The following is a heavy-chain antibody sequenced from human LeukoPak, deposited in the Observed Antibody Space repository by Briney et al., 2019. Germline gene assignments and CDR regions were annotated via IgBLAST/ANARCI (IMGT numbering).Heavy chain of an antibody. CDR2: ISYSGST. D-gene: IGHD2-8*01. V-gene: IGHV4-39*01. J-gene: IGHJ3*02. Sequence: PSETLSLICTVSGGSISSSSYYWGWIRQPPGKGLEWIGSISYSGSTYYNPSLKSRVTISVDTSKNQFSLKLSSVTAADTALYYCARRLLTNGYFDTFDIWGQGTMVSVSS. CDR3: ARRLLTNGYFDTFDI. CDR1: GGSISSSSYY.